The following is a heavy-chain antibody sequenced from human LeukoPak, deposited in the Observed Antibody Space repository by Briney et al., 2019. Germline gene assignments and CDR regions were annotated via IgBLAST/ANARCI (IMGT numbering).Heavy chain of an antibody. CDR2: INSDGSSK. CDR1: GFTLSSYW. D-gene: IGHD3-16*01. J-gene: IGHJ3*02. V-gene: IGHV3-74*01. CDR3: ARETLINVDDFDI. Sequence: GSSLRLSCAASGFTLSSYWMHWVRQAPGKGLVWVSRINSDGSSKCYADSVKGRFTTSRDNAKNTLYLQMNSLRAEDTAVYYCARETLINVDDFDIWGQGTMVTVSS.